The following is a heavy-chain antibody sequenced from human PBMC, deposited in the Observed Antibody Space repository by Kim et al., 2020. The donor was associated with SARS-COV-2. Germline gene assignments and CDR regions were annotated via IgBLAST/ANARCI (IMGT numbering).Heavy chain of an antibody. J-gene: IGHJ4*01. CDR3: ARLGGSYYKYYFDY. V-gene: IGHV4-39*01. D-gene: IGHD1-26*01. CDR2: IYYSGST. CDR1: GGSISSSSYY. Sequence: SETLSLTCTVSGGSISSSSYYWGWIRQPPGKGLEWIGSIYYSGSTYYNPSLKSRVTISVDTSKNQFSLKLSSVTAADTAVYYCARLGGSYYKYYFDYWG.